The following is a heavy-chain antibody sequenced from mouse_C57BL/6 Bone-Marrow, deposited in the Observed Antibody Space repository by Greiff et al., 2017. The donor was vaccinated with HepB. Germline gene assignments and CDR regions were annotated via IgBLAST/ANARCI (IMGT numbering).Heavy chain of an antibody. CDR1: GYTFTDYE. V-gene: IGHV1-15*01. D-gene: IGHD2-1*01. Sequence: VKLMESGAELVRPGASVTLSCKASGYTFTDYEMHWVKQTPVHGLEWIGAIDPETGGTAYNQKFKGKAILTADKSSSTAYMELRSLTSEDSAVYYCTTLYSPFAYWGQGTLVTVSA. J-gene: IGHJ3*01. CDR3: TTLYSPFAY. CDR2: IDPETGGT.